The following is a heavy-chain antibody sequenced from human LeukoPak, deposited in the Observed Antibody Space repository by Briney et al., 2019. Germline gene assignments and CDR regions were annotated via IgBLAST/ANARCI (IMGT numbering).Heavy chain of an antibody. CDR3: ARPASRGVGRYFDL. CDR1: GFTFSNCA. CDR2: LSGSGDNT. Sequence: GGSLRLSCAASGFTFSNCAMSWVRQAPGKGLEWVSALSGSGDNTYYADSVKGRFTISRDNSKNTLYLQMNSLRAEDTALYYCARPASRGVGRYFDLWGRGSLVTVSS. V-gene: IGHV3-23*01. J-gene: IGHJ2*01. D-gene: IGHD3-10*01.